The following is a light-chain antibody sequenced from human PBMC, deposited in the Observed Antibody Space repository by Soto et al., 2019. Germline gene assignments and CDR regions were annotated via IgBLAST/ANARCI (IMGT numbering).Light chain of an antibody. Sequence: EVVMTQSPATLSLSPGERATLSCRASQIVSSLLAWYQQKPGQAPRLLIYRASTRATGISGRFSGSGSGTEFTLTITSLQSEDFAVYYCQQYNEWPITFGQGTRLEI. J-gene: IGKJ5*01. CDR2: RAS. V-gene: IGKV3-15*01. CDR1: QIVSSL. CDR3: QQYNEWPIT.